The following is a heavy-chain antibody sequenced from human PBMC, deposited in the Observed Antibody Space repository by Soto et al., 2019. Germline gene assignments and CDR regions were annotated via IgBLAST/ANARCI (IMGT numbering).Heavy chain of an antibody. CDR2: INAGNGNT. CDR1: GYTFTSYA. Sequence: QVQLVQSGAEVKKPGASVKVSCKASGYTFTSYAMHWVRQAPGQRLEWMGWINAGNGNTKYSQKFQGRVTITRDTSASTAYMELSSLRYEDTAVYYCARDNGDILTGDTLWVAFDIWGQGTMVTVSS. V-gene: IGHV1-3*01. D-gene: IGHD3-9*01. J-gene: IGHJ3*02. CDR3: ARDNGDILTGDTLWVAFDI.